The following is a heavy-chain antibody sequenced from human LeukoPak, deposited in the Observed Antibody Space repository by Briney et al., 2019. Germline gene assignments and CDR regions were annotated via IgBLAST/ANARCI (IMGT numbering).Heavy chain of an antibody. CDR2: ISGSAVNT. V-gene: IGHV3-23*01. J-gene: IGHJ4*02. CDR1: GFTFRNYA. D-gene: IGHD3-16*01. CDR3: ATETGDSPDY. Sequence: GGSLRLSCAASGFTFRNYAMSWVRQAPGKGLEWVSAISGSAVNTYYADSVKGRFTVSRDNSKNTLYLQMNSLRAEDTAVYYCATETGDSPDYWGQGTLVTVSS.